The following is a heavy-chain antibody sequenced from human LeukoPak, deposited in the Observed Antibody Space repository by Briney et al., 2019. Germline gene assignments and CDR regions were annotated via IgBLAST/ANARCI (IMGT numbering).Heavy chain of an antibody. CDR2: ISSSSSYI. Sequence: GGPLRLSCAASGFTFSSYSMNWVRQAPGKGLEWVSSISSSSSYIYYADSVKGRFTISRDNAKNSLYLQMNSLIGEDTAVYYCAREYDSKGRFDSWGQGTQVTVSS. V-gene: IGHV3-21*01. CDR1: GFTFSSYS. D-gene: IGHD1-26*01. J-gene: IGHJ4*02. CDR3: AREYDSKGRFDS.